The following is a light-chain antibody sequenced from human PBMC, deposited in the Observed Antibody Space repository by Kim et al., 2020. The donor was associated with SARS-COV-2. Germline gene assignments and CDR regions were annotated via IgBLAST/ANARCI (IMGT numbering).Light chain of an antibody. Sequence: EIVMTQSPATLSVSPRERATLSCRASQSVSSNLAWYQQKPGQAPRLLIYGASTRATGIPARLSGSGSGTEFTLTISSLQYEDFAVYYCQQYNNWLRWTFGQGTKVDIK. CDR3: QQYNNWLRWT. CDR2: GAS. CDR1: QSVSSN. J-gene: IGKJ1*01. V-gene: IGKV3-15*01.